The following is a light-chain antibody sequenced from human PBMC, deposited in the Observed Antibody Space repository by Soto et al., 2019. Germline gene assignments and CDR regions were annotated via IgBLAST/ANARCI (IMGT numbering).Light chain of an antibody. CDR3: AAWDNSLSGRV. V-gene: IGLV1-47*02. CDR2: DDN. Sequence: QSVLTQPPSASGTPGQRVTISCSGSSSNIGSNYVYWYQQLPGTAPKLLVFDDNQRPSGVPDRFSDSKSGTSASLAISGLRSEDEADYYCAAWDNSLSGRVFGGGTMVTVL. J-gene: IGLJ3*02. CDR1: SSNIGSNY.